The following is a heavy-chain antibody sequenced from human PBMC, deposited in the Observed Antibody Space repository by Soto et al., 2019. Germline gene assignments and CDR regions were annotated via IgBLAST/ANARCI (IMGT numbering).Heavy chain of an antibody. Sequence: QVQLVESGGGVVQPGRSLRLSCAASGFTFSRYGMHWVRQAPGKGLEWVAVISYDGSNKYYADSVKGRFTISRDNSKNTLYLQMNSLRAEDTAVYHCAKGQDYSNYFDYWGQGALVTVSS. CDR1: GFTFSRYG. CDR3: AKGQDYSNYFDY. D-gene: IGHD4-4*01. CDR2: ISYDGSNK. J-gene: IGHJ4*02. V-gene: IGHV3-30*18.